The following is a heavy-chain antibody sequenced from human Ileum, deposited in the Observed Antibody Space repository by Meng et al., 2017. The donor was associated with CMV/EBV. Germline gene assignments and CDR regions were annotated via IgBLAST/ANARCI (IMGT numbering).Heavy chain of an antibody. Sequence: QVQLQEAGPGLVKHSETLSLTCTVSGASISSGDYYWTWICQPPGKGLEWIGYIYYTGATYYRPSLESRIVISSDTSKNHFSLTLTSVTAADTAVYFCARAKQAAENFDSWGQGTLVTVSS. J-gene: IGHJ4*02. CDR2: IYYTGAT. D-gene: IGHD6-13*01. V-gene: IGHV4-30-4*08. CDR3: ARAKQAAENFDS. CDR1: GASISSGDYY.